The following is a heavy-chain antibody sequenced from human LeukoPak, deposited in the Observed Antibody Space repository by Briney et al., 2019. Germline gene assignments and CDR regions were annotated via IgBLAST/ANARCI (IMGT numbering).Heavy chain of an antibody. V-gene: IGHV3-48*01. CDR3: TRVGRESFDF. CDR2: ITSSTSTI. CDR1: GCIITSYC. J-gene: IGHJ4*02. D-gene: IGHD3-10*01. Sequence: QPGGSLRLTCAASGCIITSYCIDWARQAPGKGLEWLSFITSSTSTIYYADSVRGRFTISRDNPKNSVYLQMNSLRAEDTAVYYCTRVGRESFDFGGQGSLVTVSS.